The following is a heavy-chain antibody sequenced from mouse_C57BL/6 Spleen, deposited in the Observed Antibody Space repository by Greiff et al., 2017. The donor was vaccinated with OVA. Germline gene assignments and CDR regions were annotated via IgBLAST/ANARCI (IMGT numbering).Heavy chain of an antibody. J-gene: IGHJ2*01. CDR2: INPNNGGT. V-gene: IGHV1-26*01. Sequence: EVKLQQSGPELVKPGASVKISCKASGYTFTDYYMNWVKQSHGKSLEWIGDINPNNGGTSYNQKFKGKATLTVDKSSSTAYMELRSLTSEDSAVYYCARYYRYFDYWGQGTTLTVSS. D-gene: IGHD2-12*01. CDR1: GYTFTDYY. CDR3: ARYYRYFDY.